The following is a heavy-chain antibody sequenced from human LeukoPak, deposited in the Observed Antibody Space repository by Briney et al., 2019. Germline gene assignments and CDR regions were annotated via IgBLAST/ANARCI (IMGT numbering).Heavy chain of an antibody. V-gene: IGHV4-59*01. J-gene: IGHJ4*02. Sequence: SETLTLTCTVSGGSISSYYWSWIRQPPGKGLEWIGYIYSSGSTNYNPSLKGRVTISVGTSKNQFSLKLSSVSAADTAVYYCVRDHYYNSSGYTFGYWGQGTLVTVSS. CDR1: GGSISSYY. CDR3: VRDHYYNSSGYTFGY. D-gene: IGHD3-22*01. CDR2: IYSSGST.